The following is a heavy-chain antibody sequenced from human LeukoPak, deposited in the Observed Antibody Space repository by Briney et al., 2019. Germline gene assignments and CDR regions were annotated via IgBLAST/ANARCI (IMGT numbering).Heavy chain of an antibody. CDR3: ARSGGYSSGWHFDY. D-gene: IGHD6-19*01. CDR1: GFTVSSIN. V-gene: IGHV3-53*01. CDR2: IYRGYT. J-gene: IGHJ4*02. Sequence: GGSLRLSCAASGFTVSSINMSWVRQAPGKGLDWVSIIYRGYTYYADSVKGRFTISRDNSKNTLDLQMNSLRAEDTAVYYCARSGGYSSGWHFDYWGQGTLVTVSS.